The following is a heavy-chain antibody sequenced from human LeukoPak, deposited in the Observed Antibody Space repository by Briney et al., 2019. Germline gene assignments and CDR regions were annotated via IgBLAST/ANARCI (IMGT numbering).Heavy chain of an antibody. CDR3: AKSISDAFDI. CDR1: GFTFDDYA. V-gene: IGHV3-43*02. J-gene: IGHJ3*02. D-gene: IGHD6-6*01. CDR2: ISGDGGST. Sequence: QPGASLRLSCAASGFTFDDYAMHWVHQAPGKGLEWVSLISGDGGSTYYADSVKGRFTISRDNSKNSLYLQMNSLRTEDTALYYCAKSISDAFDIWGQGTMVTVSS.